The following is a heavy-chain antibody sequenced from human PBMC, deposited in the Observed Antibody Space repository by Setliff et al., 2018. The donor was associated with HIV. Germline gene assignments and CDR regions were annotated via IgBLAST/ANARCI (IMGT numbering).Heavy chain of an antibody. CDR1: GYTFASYD. V-gene: IGHV1-8*02. CDR3: ARGSFYCSGGGCYFY. CDR2: MNPNSGNT. Sequence: ASVKVSCKASGYTFASYDINWVRQATGQGLEWMGWMNPNSGNTGYAQKFQGRVTMTRNTSISTAYMELRSLRSEDTAVYYCARGSFYCSGGGCYFYWGQGSLVTVSS. D-gene: IGHD2-15*01. J-gene: IGHJ4*02.